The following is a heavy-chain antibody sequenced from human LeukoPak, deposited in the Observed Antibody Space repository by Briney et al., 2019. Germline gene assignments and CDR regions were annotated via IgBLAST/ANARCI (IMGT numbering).Heavy chain of an antibody. Sequence: ASVKVSCTTSGLTFIISAVQWVRQARGQRNEWIGWIVVFSGNTNYAKKFQERVTITRDMSTSTAYLELSSLRSEDTAVYYCAADPSYSSGYRYHFDYWGQGTLVTVSS. CDR3: AADPSYSSGYRYHFDY. V-gene: IGHV1-58*01. D-gene: IGHD3-22*01. J-gene: IGHJ4*02. CDR2: IVVFSGNT. CDR1: GLTFIISA.